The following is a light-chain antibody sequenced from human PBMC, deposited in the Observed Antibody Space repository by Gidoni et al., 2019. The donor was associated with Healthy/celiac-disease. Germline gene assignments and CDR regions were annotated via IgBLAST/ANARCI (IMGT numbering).Light chain of an antibody. J-gene: IGKJ2*01. V-gene: IGKV3-15*01. CDR1: QSVSSN. Sequence: EIVMTQSPANLSVSPGERATLSCRASQSVSSNLAWYQQKPGQAPRLLIYGASTRATGIPSRFIGSGSGTEFTLTISSLQSEDFAVYYCQQYNNWYTFGQGTKLEIK. CDR3: QQYNNWYT. CDR2: GAS.